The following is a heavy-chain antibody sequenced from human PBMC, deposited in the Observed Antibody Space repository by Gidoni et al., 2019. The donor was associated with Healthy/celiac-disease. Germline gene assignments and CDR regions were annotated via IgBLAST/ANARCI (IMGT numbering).Heavy chain of an antibody. V-gene: IGHV4-59*01. J-gene: IGHJ5*02. CDR3: AREDGDKGWFDP. CDR1: GGAISSYY. D-gene: IGHD4-17*01. Sequence: QVQLQESGPGLVKPSETLSLTCTVSGGAISSYYWRWIRQPPGKGLEWIGYIYYSGSTNYNPSLKSRVTISVDTSKNQFALKLSSVTAADTAVYYCAREDGDKGWFDPWGQGTLVTVSS. CDR2: IYYSGST.